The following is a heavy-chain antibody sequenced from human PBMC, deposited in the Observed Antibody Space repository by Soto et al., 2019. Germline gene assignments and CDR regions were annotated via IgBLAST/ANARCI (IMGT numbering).Heavy chain of an antibody. V-gene: IGHV3-21*06. CDR1: GFTFTRYS. J-gene: IGHJ4*02. Sequence: LRLSCAASGFTFTRYSMNWVRQAPGKGLEWVSSISSTTNYIYYGDSMKGRFTISRDNAKNSLYLEMNSLRAEDTAVYYCARESEDLTSNFDYWGQGTLATVSS. CDR3: ARESEDLTSNFDY. CDR2: ISSTTNYI.